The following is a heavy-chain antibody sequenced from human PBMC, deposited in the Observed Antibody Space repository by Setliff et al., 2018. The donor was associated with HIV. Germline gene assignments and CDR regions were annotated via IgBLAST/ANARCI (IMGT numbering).Heavy chain of an antibody. D-gene: IGHD3-3*01. J-gene: IGHJ3*02. CDR3: ARQSGYTRGWDIFGLVAGSFDI. V-gene: IGHV4-39*01. CDR2: IYYVGNT. CDR1: DGSISSSSYY. Sequence: SETLSLTCNVSDGSISSSSYYWAWIRQPSGKGLEWIGTIYYVGNTYYRPSLKSRVTVSIDTSKNQFSLSLNSVTAADTAVYYCARQSGYTRGWDIFGLVAGSFDIWGQGTMVTVSS.